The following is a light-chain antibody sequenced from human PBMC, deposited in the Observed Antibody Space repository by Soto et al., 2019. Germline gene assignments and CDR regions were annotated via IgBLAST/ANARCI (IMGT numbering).Light chain of an antibody. CDR2: GAS. Sequence: DIQMTQSPTSLSASVGDRVTISCRASQRIGTYLAWYQQKPGKAPRLLISGASSMQSGVPPRFSGSGSATNFILTISSLRLEDIATYYCQQTASAPPWTFGQGTKVDIK. CDR3: QQTASAPPWT. J-gene: IGKJ1*01. V-gene: IGKV1-39*01. CDR1: QRIGTY.